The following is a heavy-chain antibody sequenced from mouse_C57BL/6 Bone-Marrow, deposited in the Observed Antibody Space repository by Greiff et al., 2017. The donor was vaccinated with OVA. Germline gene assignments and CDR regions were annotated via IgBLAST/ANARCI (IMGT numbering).Heavy chain of an antibody. V-gene: IGHV14-1*01. J-gene: IGHJ1*03. CDR3: TSMVRRYFDV. D-gene: IGHD2-2*01. CDR2: IDPEDGDT. Sequence: EVKLQESGAELVRPGASVKLSCTASGFNIKDYYMHWVKQRPKQGLEWIGRIDPEDGDTEYAPKFQGKATMTADTSSNTAYLQLSSLTSEDTAVYYCTSMVRRYFDVWGTGTTVTVSS. CDR1: GFNIKDYY.